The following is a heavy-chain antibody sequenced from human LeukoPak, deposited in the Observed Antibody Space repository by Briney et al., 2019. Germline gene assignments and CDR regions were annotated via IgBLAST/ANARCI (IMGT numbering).Heavy chain of an antibody. CDR3: AEPEGGYYDIRPD. V-gene: IGHV3-33*06. J-gene: IGHJ4*02. CDR1: EFSFSDYG. CDR2: MWYDGSRA. Sequence: GGSLRLSCASSEFSFSDYGMHWVRQAPGKGLEWVAVMWYDGSRALHADSVKGRFTISRDISKNTLYLQMDSLRAEDTAVYYCAEPEGGYYDIRPDWGQGTLVTVSS. D-gene: IGHD3-22*01.